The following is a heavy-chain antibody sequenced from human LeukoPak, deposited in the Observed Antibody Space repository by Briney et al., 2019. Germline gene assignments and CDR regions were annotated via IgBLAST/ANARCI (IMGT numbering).Heavy chain of an antibody. CDR3: AGTCPRDGYNGPCY. D-gene: IGHD5-24*01. CDR1: GYTFTGYY. V-gene: IGHV1-2*02. CDR2: INRNSGGT. Sequence: ASVKVSCKASGYTFTGYYIHWLRQAPGQGLESMGWINRNSGGTKSPQKFQGRVTMTRDTSISTVYMELSSLRSDDTAVYYCAGTCPRDGYNGPCYWGQGTLVTVSS. J-gene: IGHJ4*02.